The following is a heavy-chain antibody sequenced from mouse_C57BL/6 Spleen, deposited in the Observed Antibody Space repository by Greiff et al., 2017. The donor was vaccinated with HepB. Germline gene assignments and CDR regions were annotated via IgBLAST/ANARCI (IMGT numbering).Heavy chain of an antibody. Sequence: VQLQQPGAELVMPGASVKLSCKASGYTFTSYWMHWVKQRPGQGLEWIGEIDPSDSYTNYNQKLKGKSTLTVDKSSSTAYMQLSSLTSEDSAVYYCARFDSNWGQGTLVTVSA. CDR1: GYTFTSYW. D-gene: IGHD2-5*01. J-gene: IGHJ3*01. CDR2: IDPSDSYT. V-gene: IGHV1-69*01. CDR3: ARFDSN.